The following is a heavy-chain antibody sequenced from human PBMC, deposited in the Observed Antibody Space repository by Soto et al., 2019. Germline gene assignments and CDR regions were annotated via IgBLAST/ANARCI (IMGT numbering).Heavy chain of an antibody. CDR3: ARRERAAGTDWWFDP. CDR2: IYYSGST. CDR1: GGSISSSSFH. J-gene: IGHJ5*02. V-gene: IGHV4-39*01. D-gene: IGHD6-13*01. Sequence: QLQLQESGPGLVKPSETLSLTCTVSGGSISSSSFHWGWIRQPPGKELEWIGSIYYSGSTYSSPSLQSRVTISVDTSKNQCSLKVSSVTAADTAVYYCARRERAAGTDWWFDPWGLGTLVTVSS.